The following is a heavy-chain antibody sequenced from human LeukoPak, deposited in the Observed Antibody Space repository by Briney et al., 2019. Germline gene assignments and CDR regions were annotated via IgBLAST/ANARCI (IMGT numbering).Heavy chain of an antibody. CDR1: GFTFSSYA. J-gene: IGHJ4*02. Sequence: GGSLRLSCAASGFTFSSYAMSWVRQAPGKGLEWVANIKEDGSDKYYVDSLKGRLTISRDNAKNSLFLQMNSLKTEDTAFYYCAKGARSSSGYTTDWGQGILVTVCS. CDR2: IKEDGSDK. V-gene: IGHV3-7*03. CDR3: AKGARSSSGYTTD. D-gene: IGHD3-22*01.